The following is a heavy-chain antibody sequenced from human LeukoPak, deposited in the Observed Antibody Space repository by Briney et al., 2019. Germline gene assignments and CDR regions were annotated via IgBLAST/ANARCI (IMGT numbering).Heavy chain of an antibody. V-gene: IGHV1-2*02. CDR2: INPNSGGT. CDR3: ARVIYYYDSSGAWEYYFDY. D-gene: IGHD3-22*01. J-gene: IGHJ4*02. Sequence: ASVKVSCKASGYTFTGYYMHWVRQAPGQGLEWMGWINPNSGGTNYAQKFQGRVTMTRDTSISTAYMELSRLRSDDTAVYYCARVIYYYDSSGAWEYYFDYWGQGTLVTVSS. CDR1: GYTFTGYY.